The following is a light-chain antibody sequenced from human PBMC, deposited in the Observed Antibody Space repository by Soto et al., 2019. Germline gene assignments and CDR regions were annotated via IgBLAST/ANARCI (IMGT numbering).Light chain of an antibody. V-gene: IGKV1-39*01. J-gene: IGKJ2*01. CDR3: QQSYSAPRT. CDR2: GAS. Sequence: DIQMTQSPSSLPASVGDRISITCRASQSIGTYLSWYQQKPGKAPKLLIYGASSLQSGVPSMFSGSGSETGFTLTISSLQPEDFATYYCQQSYSAPRTFGQGTKVEIK. CDR1: QSIGTY.